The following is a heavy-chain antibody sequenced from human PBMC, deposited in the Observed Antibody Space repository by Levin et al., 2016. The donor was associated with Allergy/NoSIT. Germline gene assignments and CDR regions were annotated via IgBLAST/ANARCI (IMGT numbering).Heavy chain of an antibody. Sequence: WIRQPPGKGLEWIGYIYYSGSTYYNPSLKSRVTISVDTSKNQFSLKLSSVTAADTAVYYCARDRIAAAAYYFDYWGQGTLVTVSS. D-gene: IGHD6-13*01. CDR2: IYYSGST. V-gene: IGHV4-30-4*01. CDR3: ARDRIAAAAYYFDY. J-gene: IGHJ4*02.